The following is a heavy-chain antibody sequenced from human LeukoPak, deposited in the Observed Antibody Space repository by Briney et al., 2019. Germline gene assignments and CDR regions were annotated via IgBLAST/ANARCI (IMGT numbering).Heavy chain of an antibody. CDR1: GGSISSSSYY. V-gene: IGHV4-39*07. J-gene: IGHJ3*02. CDR3: ARGLTGYIAFDI. CDR2: IYYSGST. D-gene: IGHD3-9*01. Sequence: KPSETLSLTCTVSGGSISSSSYYWGCIRQPPGKGLEWIGSIYYSGSTYYNPSLKSRVTISVDTSKNQFSLKLSSVTAADTAVYYCARGLTGYIAFDIWGQGTMVTVSS.